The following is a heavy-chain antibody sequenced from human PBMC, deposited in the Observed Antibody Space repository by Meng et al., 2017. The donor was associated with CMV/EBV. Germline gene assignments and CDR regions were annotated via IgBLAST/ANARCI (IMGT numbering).Heavy chain of an antibody. J-gene: IGHJ5*02. CDR2: IYYSGST. CDR1: GGSISSSSYY. V-gene: IGHV4-39*01. Sequence: GSLRLSCTVSGGSISSSSYYWGWIRQPPGKGLEWIGSIYYSGSTYYNPSLKSQVTISVDTSKNQFSLKLSSVTAADTAVYYCARLRSTSHNWFDPWGQGTLVTVSS. D-gene: IGHD2-2*01. CDR3: ARLRSTSHNWFDP.